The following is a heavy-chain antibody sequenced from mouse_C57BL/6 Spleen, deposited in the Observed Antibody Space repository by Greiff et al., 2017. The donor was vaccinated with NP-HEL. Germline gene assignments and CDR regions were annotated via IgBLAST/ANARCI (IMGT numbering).Heavy chain of an antibody. V-gene: IGHV1-69*01. Sequence: QVQLQQPGAELVMPGASVKLSCKASGYTFTSYWMHWVKQRPGQGLEWIGEIDPSDSYTNYNQKFKGKSTLTVDKSSSTAYMQLSSLTSEDSAVYCCARGYGSSYYYAMDYWGQGTSVTVSS. CDR2: IDPSDSYT. CDR3: ARGYGSSYYYAMDY. CDR1: GYTFTSYW. J-gene: IGHJ4*01. D-gene: IGHD1-1*01.